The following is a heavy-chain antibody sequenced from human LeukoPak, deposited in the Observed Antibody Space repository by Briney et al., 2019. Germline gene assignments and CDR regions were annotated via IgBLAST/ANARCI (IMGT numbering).Heavy chain of an antibody. CDR2: IYYSGST. Sequence: SETLSLTCTVSGGSISSGGYYWSWIRQHPGKGLEWIGYIYYSGSTYYNPSLKSRVTISVDTSKNQFSLKLSSVTAADTAVCYCASSIMTTVTPIDYWGQGTLVTVSS. D-gene: IGHD4-17*01. CDR3: ASSIMTTVTPIDY. CDR1: GGSISSGGYY. J-gene: IGHJ4*02. V-gene: IGHV4-31*03.